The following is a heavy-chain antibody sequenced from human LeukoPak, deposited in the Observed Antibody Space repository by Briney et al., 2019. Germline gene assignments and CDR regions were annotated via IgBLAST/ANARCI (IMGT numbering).Heavy chain of an antibody. CDR2: ITHDGGSK. CDR1: GFTFSNYG. V-gene: IGHV3-30*02. D-gene: IGHD6-13*01. CDR3: AKDTNPTSWYHSHCDS. Sequence: PGGSLRLSCAASGFTFSNYGMHWVRQAPGKGLEWVALITHDGGSKHYADFVKGRFTISRDNSKNTVYLQMNSLRAVDTAVYFCAKDTNPTSWYHSHCDSWGQGTLVTVSS. J-gene: IGHJ4*02.